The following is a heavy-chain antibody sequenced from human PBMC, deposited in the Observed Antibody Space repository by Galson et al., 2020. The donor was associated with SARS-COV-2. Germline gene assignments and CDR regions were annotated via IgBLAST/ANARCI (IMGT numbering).Heavy chain of an antibody. V-gene: IGHV3-30-3*01. CDR2: ISYDGSRI. J-gene: IGHJ6*02. CDR1: GFTFTHYA. D-gene: IGHD3-10*01. Sequence: GGSLRLSCAASGFTFTHYAMHWVRQAPGKGLEWVAVISYDGSRIYYAESVKGRFTISRDNSKNTLSLQINSLRPEDTAVYYCARGGPFGSGIYDSPTYYYYAMDVWGQGTTVTVSS. CDR3: ARGGPFGSGIYDSPTYYYYAMDV.